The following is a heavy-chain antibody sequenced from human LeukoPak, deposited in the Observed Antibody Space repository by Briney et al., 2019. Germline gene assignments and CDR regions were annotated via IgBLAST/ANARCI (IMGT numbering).Heavy chain of an antibody. J-gene: IGHJ2*01. Sequence: PGGSLRLSCAASGLTFSNSGMHWVRQAPGKGLEWVAFMLFDGSLTYHADSVKGRFTISRDNSKNTLFLHMNSLRAEDMAVYYCARDSPVLGISWYFDLWGRGTLVTVSS. CDR1: GLTFSNSG. D-gene: IGHD1-14*01. CDR2: MLFDGSLT. CDR3: ARDSPVLGISWYFDL. V-gene: IGHV3-33*01.